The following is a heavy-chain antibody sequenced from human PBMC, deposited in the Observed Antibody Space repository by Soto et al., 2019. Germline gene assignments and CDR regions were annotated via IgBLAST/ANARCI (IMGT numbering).Heavy chain of an antibody. V-gene: IGHV1-46*01. J-gene: IGHJ4*02. CDR3: AAYSFDSSGHYRGNY. Sequence: QVQLVQSGAEVKKPGASVRVSCKASGYTFTSYYIHWVRQAPGQGIEWMGIINPSGDSISYAQKFQGRVTLTRDTPTNTVYMELCSLRSEDTALYYCAAYSFDSSGHYRGNYWGQGTLVTVSS. CDR2: INPSGDSI. CDR1: GYTFTSYY. D-gene: IGHD3-22*01.